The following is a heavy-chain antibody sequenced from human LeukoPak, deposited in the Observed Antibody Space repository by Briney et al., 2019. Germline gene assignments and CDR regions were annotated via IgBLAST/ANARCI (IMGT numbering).Heavy chain of an antibody. V-gene: IGHV3-33*01. J-gene: IGHJ4*02. D-gene: IGHD2-21*01. CDR2: IWYDGSNK. CDR3: ARGAYCGGDCYDY. Sequence: PGRSLRLSCAASGFTFSSYGMHWVRQAPGKGLEWVAVIWYDGSNKYYADSVKGRSTISRDNSKNTLDLQMNTLRAEDTAVYYCARGAYCGGDCYDYWGQGTLVTVSS. CDR1: GFTFSSYG.